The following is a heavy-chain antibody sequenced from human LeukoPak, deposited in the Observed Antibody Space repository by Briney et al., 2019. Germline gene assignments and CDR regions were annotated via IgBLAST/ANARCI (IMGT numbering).Heavy chain of an antibody. CDR1: GFTFSNYG. CDR3: AKDPNGDYVGAFDF. CDR2: VRYDGSNK. Sequence: GGSLRLSCAASGFTFSNYGMHWVRQAPGKGLEWVAFVRYDGSNKYYADSVKGRFTIMRDNSQNTLYLQMNSLRAEDTAVYYCAKDPNGDYVGAFDFWGQGTMVTVSS. J-gene: IGHJ3*01. V-gene: IGHV3-30*02. D-gene: IGHD4-23*01.